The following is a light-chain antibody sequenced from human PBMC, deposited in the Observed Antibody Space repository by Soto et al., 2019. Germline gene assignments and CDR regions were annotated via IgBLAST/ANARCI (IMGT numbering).Light chain of an antibody. CDR3: SSYTSSRALV. J-gene: IGLJ1*01. CDR2: EVS. CDR1: SRDVGGYNY. V-gene: IGLV2-14*01. Sequence: QSALTQPASVSGSPGQSITISCTGTSRDVGGYNYVSWYQQHPGKAPKLMIYEVSNRPSGVSNRFSGSKSGNTAALTISGLQAEDEADYYCSSYTSSRALVFGTGTKLTVL.